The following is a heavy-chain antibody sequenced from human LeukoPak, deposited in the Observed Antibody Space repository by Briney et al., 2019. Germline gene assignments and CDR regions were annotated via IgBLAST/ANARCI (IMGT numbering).Heavy chain of an antibody. V-gene: IGHV3-7*04. J-gene: IGHJ4*02. CDR3: ARDRGPGPTLTDY. D-gene: IGHD3-10*01. CDR1: GFTFSNYW. CDR2: IKQDGSEK. Sequence: PGGSLRLSCAASGFTFSNYWMSWVRQAPGKGLEWVANIKQDGSEKYYVDSVKGRFTISRDNAKNSLFLPMNSLRAEDTAVYYCARDRGPGPTLTDYWGQGTLAAVSS.